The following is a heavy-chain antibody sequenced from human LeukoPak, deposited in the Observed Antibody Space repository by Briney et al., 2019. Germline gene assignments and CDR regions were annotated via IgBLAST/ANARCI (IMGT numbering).Heavy chain of an antibody. J-gene: IGHJ4*02. V-gene: IGHV4-61*02. CDR3: ARFSYDYVWGSYLQEPDY. Sequence: PSETLSLTCTVSGGSISSGSYYWSWIRQPAGKGLEWIGRIYTSGSTNYNPPLKSRVTISVDTSKNQFSLKLSSVTAADTAVYYCARFSYDYVWGSYLQEPDYWGQGTLVTVSS. CDR2: IYTSGST. CDR1: GGSISSGSYY. D-gene: IGHD3-16*02.